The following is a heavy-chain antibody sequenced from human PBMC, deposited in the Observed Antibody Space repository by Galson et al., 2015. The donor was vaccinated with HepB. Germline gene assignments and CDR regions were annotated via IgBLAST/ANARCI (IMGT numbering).Heavy chain of an antibody. Sequence: LSLTCAVYGGSFSGYYWSWIRQPPGKGLEWIGEINHSGSTSYNPSLKSRVTISVDTSKNQFSLKLSSVTAADTAVYYCARSDCSRTSCYGSDAFNIWGQGTRVTVSS. CDR3: ARSDCSRTSCYGSDAFNI. V-gene: IGHV4-34*01. CDR1: GGSFSGYY. CDR2: INHSGST. D-gene: IGHD2-2*01. J-gene: IGHJ3*02.